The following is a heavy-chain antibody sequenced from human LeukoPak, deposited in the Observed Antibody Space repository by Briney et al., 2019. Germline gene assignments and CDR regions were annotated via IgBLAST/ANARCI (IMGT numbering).Heavy chain of an antibody. CDR2: IIASAGRT. CDR3: AKQRPYYDFWGPFDY. V-gene: IGHV3-23*01. CDR1: GFTLHSCA. D-gene: IGHD3/OR15-3a*01. J-gene: IGHJ4*02. Sequence: PGGSLRLSCAAFGFTLHSCAMSWVRQAPGKVPEWVAIIIASAGRTYHADSVQGRFIISRDTSDNTVYLHMNSLRAEDTAVYYCAKQRPYYDFWGPFDYWGQGIPVLVSS.